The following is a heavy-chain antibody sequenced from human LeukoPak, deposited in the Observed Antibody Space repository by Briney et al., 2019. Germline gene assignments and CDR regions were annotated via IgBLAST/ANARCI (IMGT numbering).Heavy chain of an antibody. Sequence: GGSLSLSCAASGFTFSSYSMNWVRQAPGKGLEWVSYISSSSSTIYYAYSVRGRFTISRDNAKNSLYLQMNSLRAEDTARYYGARDRCSSTSCYWGEYFDYWGQGTLVTVSS. CDR1: GFTFSSYS. D-gene: IGHD2-2*01. V-gene: IGHV3-48*01. J-gene: IGHJ4*02. CDR3: ARDRCSSTSCYWGEYFDY. CDR2: ISSSSSTI.